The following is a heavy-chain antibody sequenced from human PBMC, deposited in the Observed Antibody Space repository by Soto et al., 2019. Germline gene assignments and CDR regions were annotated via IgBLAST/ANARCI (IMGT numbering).Heavy chain of an antibody. D-gene: IGHD3-16*01. CDR2: IWYDGSNK. J-gene: IGHJ6*02. V-gene: IGHV3-33*01. CDR3: ARATRGASYYGMDV. CDR1: GFTFSSYG. Sequence: QVQLVESGGGVVQPGRSLRLSCAASGFTFSSYGMHWVRQAPGKGLEWVAVIWYDGSNKYYADSVKGRFTISRDNSKNTLYLQMNSLRAEDTAVYYCARATRGASYYGMDVWGQGTTVTVSS.